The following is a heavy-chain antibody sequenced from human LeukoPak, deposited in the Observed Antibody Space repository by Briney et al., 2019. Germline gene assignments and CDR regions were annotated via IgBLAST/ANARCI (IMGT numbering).Heavy chain of an antibody. D-gene: IGHD6-19*01. CDR2: IIPIFGTA. J-gene: IGHJ4*02. Sequence: GASVKVSCKASGGTFSSYAISWVRQAPGQGLEWMGGIIPIFGTANYAQKFQGRVTITADESTGTAYMELSSLRSEDTAVYYCARVVIAVAGTGASDYWGQGTLVTVSS. CDR1: GGTFSSYA. V-gene: IGHV1-69*13. CDR3: ARVVIAVAGTGASDY.